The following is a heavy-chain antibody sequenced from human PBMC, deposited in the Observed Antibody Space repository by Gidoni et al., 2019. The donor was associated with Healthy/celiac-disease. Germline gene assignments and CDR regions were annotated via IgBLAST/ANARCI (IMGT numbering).Heavy chain of an antibody. CDR2: IKQDGSEK. CDR1: GFTFSSYW. V-gene: IGHV3-7*01. J-gene: IGHJ4*02. D-gene: IGHD3-9*01. CDR3: ARGAYYDILTGYSEPFDY. Sequence: EVKLVESGGGLVKPGGSLRRSWAASGFTFSSYWMSLVRQAPWKGLEWVANIKQDGSEKYYVDSVKGRFTISRDNAKNSLYLQMNSLRAEDTAVYYCARGAYYDILTGYSEPFDYWGQGTLVTVSS.